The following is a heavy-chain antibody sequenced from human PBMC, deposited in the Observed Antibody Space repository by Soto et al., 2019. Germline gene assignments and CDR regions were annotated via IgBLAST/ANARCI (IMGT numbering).Heavy chain of an antibody. CDR2: MFYGVST. Sequence: SETLSLTCTVSGSSINSSGYSWGWIRQPPGKGLEWIGSMFYGVSTYYNPSLKSRVTVSVDTSKTQFSLNLRSVTAADTAVYYCARLQSRHLVEYWGKGNLVT. CDR1: GSSINSSGYS. D-gene: IGHD3-16*01. CDR3: ARLQSRHLVEY. J-gene: IGHJ4*02. V-gene: IGHV4-39*01.